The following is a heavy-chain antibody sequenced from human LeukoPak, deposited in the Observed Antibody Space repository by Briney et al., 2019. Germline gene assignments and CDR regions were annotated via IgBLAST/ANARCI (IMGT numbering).Heavy chain of an antibody. CDR2: IYYTGSI. CDR1: GYSISSLNW. J-gene: IGHJ4*02. Sequence: PSDTLSLTCAVSGYSISSLNWWGWVRQPPGKGLEWIGYIYYTGSIYYNPSLKSRLTMSVDTSKNQFSLKLSSVTAVDTAVYYCARTDSYGYVHDYWGQGTLVTVSS. V-gene: IGHV4-28*05. D-gene: IGHD5-18*01. CDR3: ARTDSYGYVHDY.